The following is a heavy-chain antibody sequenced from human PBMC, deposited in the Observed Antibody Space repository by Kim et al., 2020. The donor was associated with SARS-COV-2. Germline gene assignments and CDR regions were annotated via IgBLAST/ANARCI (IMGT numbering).Heavy chain of an antibody. J-gene: IGHJ6*02. D-gene: IGHD3-16*01. CDR3: TLGPKGEDFYHYYGMDV. CDR1: GFTFSGSA. V-gene: IGHV3-73*01. Sequence: GGSLRLSCAASGFTFSGSAVHWVRQASGKGLEWVGRIRTKANNYATAYAASVKGRFTISRDDSMNTAFLQMNSLKTEDTAVFYCTLGPKGEDFYHYYGMDVWGQGTTVTVSS. CDR2: IRTKANNYAT.